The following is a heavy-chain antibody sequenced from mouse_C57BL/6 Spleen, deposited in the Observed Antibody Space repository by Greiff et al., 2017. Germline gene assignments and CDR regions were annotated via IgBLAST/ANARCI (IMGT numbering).Heavy chain of an antibody. CDR3: ARGDYGNLDY. J-gene: IGHJ2*01. V-gene: IGHV1-52*01. D-gene: IGHD2-1*01. CDR2: IDPSDSET. CDR1: GYTFTSYW. Sequence: VQLQQPGAELVRPGSSVKLSCKASGYTFTSYWMHWVKQRPIQGLEWIGNIDPSDSETHYNQKFKDKATLTVDKSSSTAYMQLSSLTSEDSAVYYCARGDYGNLDYWGQGTTLTVSS.